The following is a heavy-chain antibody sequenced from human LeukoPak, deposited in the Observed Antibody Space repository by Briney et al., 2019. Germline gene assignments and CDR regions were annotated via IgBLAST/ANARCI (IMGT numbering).Heavy chain of an antibody. D-gene: IGHD5-18*01. J-gene: IGHJ4*02. V-gene: IGHV1-18*01. CDR3: ARDSRRGYSYGYDY. Sequence: APVRVSCTPSRYTFTTSGVSWVRQAAGQGREGREWINTYNVNTNYAQKFQGRVTLTTDASTSTAYMELRSLRSDATAVYYCARDSRRGYSYGYDYWGQGTLVTVSS. CDR1: RYTFTTSG. CDR2: INTYNVNT.